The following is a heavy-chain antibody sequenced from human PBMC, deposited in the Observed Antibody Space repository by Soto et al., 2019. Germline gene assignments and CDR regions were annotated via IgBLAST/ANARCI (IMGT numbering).Heavy chain of an antibody. D-gene: IGHD3-10*01. CDR1: GFSLRDHA. CDR3: GRTYTGG. Sequence: LQSGGGVVQPGESLRLSCAASGFSLRDHALSWVRQAAGGGLEWVSGISGSEDRTNYADFVRGRFIISKDRAKNTLYLDMSGLRVGDTAVYFCGRTYTGGWGQGTLVTVSS. J-gene: IGHJ4*02. V-gene: IGHV3-23*01. CDR2: ISGSEDRT.